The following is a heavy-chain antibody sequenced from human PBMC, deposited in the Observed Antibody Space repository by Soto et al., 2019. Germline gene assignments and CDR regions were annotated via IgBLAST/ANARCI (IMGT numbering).Heavy chain of an antibody. V-gene: IGHV4-59*08. CDR3: ASLGYGSSSGAFEL. CDR1: GDSITSYF. Sequence: QAQLQESGPGLVKPSETLALTCTVSGDSITSYFWSWIRQSPGKGLEWLGFIGYSGSAKYNPTLNSRVTFSLDASKNQFSLRLTAVTAADTAVYFCASLGYGSSSGAFELWGRGTMVIVS. J-gene: IGHJ3*01. CDR2: IGYSGSA. D-gene: IGHD6-6*01.